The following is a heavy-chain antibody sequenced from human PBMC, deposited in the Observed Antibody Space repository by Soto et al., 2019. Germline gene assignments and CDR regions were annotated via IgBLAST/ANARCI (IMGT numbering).Heavy chain of an antibody. CDR1: GGTFRRYG. V-gene: IGHV1-69*12. CDR3: AMTREYYYYGMDV. J-gene: IGHJ6*02. Sequence: QVQLVQSGAEVKKPGSSVKVSCKASGGTFRRYGMSWVRQAPRHGLEWMGGIIPIFGTANYAQKFQGRVTITADESTSTAYMELSSLRSEDTAVYYCAMTREYYYYGMDVWGQGTTVTVSS. CDR2: IIPIFGTA.